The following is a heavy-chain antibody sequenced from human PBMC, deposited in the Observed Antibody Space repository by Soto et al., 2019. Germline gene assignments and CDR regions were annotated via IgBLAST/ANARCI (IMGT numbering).Heavy chain of an antibody. D-gene: IGHD1-1*01. CDR1: CGSISSSNW. Sequence: SETLSLTCAVSCGSISSSNWWSWGRQPPGKGLERIGEIYHSGSTNYNPSLKSRVTISVDKTKLQFSLNLHSVTAADTDVYYCANSLNWNWLDHWGQGTLVTVSS. CDR3: ANSLNWNWLDH. V-gene: IGHV4-4*02. J-gene: IGHJ5*02. CDR2: IYHSGST.